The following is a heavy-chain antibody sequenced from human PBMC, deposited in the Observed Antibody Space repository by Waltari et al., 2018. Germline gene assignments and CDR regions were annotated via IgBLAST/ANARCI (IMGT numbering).Heavy chain of an antibody. CDR1: GGYINSGSYY. CDR3: ARHHFSFGYISDY. V-gene: IGHV4-39*07. CDR2: VHHSGSN. J-gene: IGHJ4*02. Sequence: QLQLQESGPGLVKPSETLSLTCTVSGGYINSGSYYWGWIRQFPGKGLAWIGEVHHSGSNHYTPSLKSRVTISLAPSKNQVSLNLTSLTAADTAGYYCARHHFSFGYISDYWGQGTLVTVSS. D-gene: IGHD5-18*01.